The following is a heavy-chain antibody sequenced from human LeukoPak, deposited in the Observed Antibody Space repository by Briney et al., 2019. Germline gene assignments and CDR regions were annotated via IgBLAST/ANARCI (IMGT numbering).Heavy chain of an antibody. D-gene: IGHD3-3*01. CDR1: GFTFSDYY. V-gene: IGHV3-11*01. CDR3: ARVLREWLLFGWFDP. J-gene: IGHJ5*01. Sequence: GGSLRLSCAASGFTFSDYYMSWIRQAPGKGLEWVSSISSGGGTIYYADSVKGQFTISRDNAKNSLYLQINSLRVEDTAVYFCARVLREWLLFGWFDPWGQGTLVTVSS. CDR2: ISSGGGTI.